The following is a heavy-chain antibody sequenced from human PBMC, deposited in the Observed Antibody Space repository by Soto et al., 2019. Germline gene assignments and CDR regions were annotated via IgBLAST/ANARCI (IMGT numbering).Heavy chain of an antibody. CDR2: IYHNGSP. J-gene: IGHJ5*02. CDR1: GGSITNVSYS. D-gene: IGHD2-2*01. CDR3: ATLRSTFFSWFDP. V-gene: IGHV4-30-2*01. Sequence: PSETLSLTCTVSGGSITNVSYSWSWLRQPPGKGLEWIGFIYHNGSPYYNPSLRSRVTIAADRSKNQFSLRLNSVTAADTAVYYCATLRSTFFSWFDPWGQGTLVTVS.